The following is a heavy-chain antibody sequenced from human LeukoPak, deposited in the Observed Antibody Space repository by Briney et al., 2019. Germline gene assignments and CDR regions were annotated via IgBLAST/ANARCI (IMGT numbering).Heavy chain of an antibody. CDR2: ISAYNGNT. V-gene: IGHV1-18*01. CDR3: ARDLRSSGWTENDY. CDR1: GYTFTTYG. D-gene: IGHD6-19*01. Sequence: ASVKVSCKASGYTFTTYGISWVRQAPGQGLEWMGWISAYNGNTNYAQKLQGKVTLTTDTSTSTAYMELRSLGSDDTAVYYCARDLRSSGWTENDYWGPGTLVTVSS. J-gene: IGHJ4*02.